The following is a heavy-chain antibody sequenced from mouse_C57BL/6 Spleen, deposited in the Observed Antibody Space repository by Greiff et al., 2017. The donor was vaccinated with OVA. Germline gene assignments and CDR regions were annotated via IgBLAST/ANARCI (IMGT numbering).Heavy chain of an antibody. J-gene: IGHJ4*01. D-gene: IGHD1-1*01. CDR1: GYTFTSYT. CDR3: ARLDYYYSSYRALDY. Sequence: QVQLQQSGAELARPGASVKMSCKASGYTFTSYTMHWVKQRPGQGLEWIGYINPSSGYTKYNQKIKDKATLTADKSSSTSYMQLSSLTSEDSAVYYFARLDYYYSSYRALDYWGQGTSVTVSS. V-gene: IGHV1-4*01. CDR2: INPSSGYT.